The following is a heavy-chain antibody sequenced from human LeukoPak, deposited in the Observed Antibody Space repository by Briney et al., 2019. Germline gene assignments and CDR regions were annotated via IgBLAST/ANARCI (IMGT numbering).Heavy chain of an antibody. D-gene: IGHD3-22*01. J-gene: IGHJ4*02. CDR1: GFTFSSYG. V-gene: IGHV3-23*01. Sequence: GGSLRLSCAASGFTFSSYGMSWVRQAPGKGLEWVSAIRGSGGSTYYADSVKGRFTISRDNSKNTLYLQMNSLRAEDTAVYYCAKDLYDRSGYPVVPLGYFDYWGQGTLVTVSS. CDR2: IRGSGGST. CDR3: AKDLYDRSGYPVVPLGYFDY.